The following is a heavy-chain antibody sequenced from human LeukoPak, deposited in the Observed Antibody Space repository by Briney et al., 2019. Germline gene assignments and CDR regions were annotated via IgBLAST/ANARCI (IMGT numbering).Heavy chain of an antibody. CDR2: ISHSGST. CDR3: ARVNAPVATFDY. CDR1: GYSISSTYY. D-gene: IGHD1-1*01. V-gene: IGHV4-38-2*02. J-gene: IGHJ4*02. Sequence: SEALSLTCTVSGYSISSTYYGAWIRQPPGKGLEWIATISHSGSTYYTPSLKSRLTISLDTSTNHFSLRLSSVTAADTAVYYCARVNAPVATFDYWGQGTLATVSS.